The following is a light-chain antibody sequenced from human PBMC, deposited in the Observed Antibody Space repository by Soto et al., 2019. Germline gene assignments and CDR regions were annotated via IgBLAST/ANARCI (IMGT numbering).Light chain of an antibody. J-gene: IGLJ2*01. CDR2: DNS. CDR1: SSNIGAGYD. Sequence: QSVLTQPPSVSGAPGQSVTISCTGISSNIGAGYDVHWYQQLPGTAPKLLIYDNSNRPSGVPDRFSASKSGTSASLAITGLQADDEADYYCQSYDSSLSGHVIFGGGTKLTVL. CDR3: QSYDSSLSGHVI. V-gene: IGLV1-40*01.